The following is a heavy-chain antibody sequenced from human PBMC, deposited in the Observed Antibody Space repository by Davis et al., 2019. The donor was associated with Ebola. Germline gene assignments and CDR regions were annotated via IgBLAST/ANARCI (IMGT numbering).Heavy chain of an antibody. V-gene: IGHV1-46*01. D-gene: IGHD2-8*02. CDR3: ARGRVVLVVYAIRYYGMDV. J-gene: IGHJ6*02. CDR1: GYTFTSYY. CDR2: INPSGGST. Sequence: AASVKVSCKASGYTFTSYYMHWVRQAPGQGLEWLGIINPSGGSTIYAQKFQGRVTMTEDTSTDTAYMELSSLRSEDTAVYYCARGRVVLVVYAIRYYGMDVWGQGTTVTVSS.